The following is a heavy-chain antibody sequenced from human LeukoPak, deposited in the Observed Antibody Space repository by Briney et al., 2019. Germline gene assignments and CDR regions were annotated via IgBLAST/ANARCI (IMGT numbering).Heavy chain of an antibody. CDR2: ITGDGSTP. V-gene: IGHV3-64*01. CDR3: ARVGFSGYDS. D-gene: IGHD5-12*01. Sequence: GGSLRLSCATSGFVFSNYAMTWVRQAPGKGLEYVSAITGDGSTPYYANSVKGRFTISRDNSRNTPYLQMGSLRSEDMAVYYCARVGFSGYDSWGQGTLVTVSS. J-gene: IGHJ5*02. CDR1: GFVFSNYA.